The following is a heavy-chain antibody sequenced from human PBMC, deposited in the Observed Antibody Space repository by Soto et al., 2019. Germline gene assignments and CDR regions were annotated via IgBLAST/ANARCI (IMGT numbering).Heavy chain of an antibody. Sequence: EVQLVESGGGLVQPGGSLRLSCAGSGFTFNSHEMTWVRQAPGKGLEWISSISSNGGSIYYADSAKGRFTVSRDNAKNSLYLQMNSLRAEDTAVYYCARSWGLYCSSSRCYSPWFDPWGRGTLVTVSS. CDR2: ISSNGGSI. CDR3: ARSWGLYCSSSRCYSPWFDP. J-gene: IGHJ5*02. V-gene: IGHV3-48*03. CDR1: GFTFNSHE. D-gene: IGHD2-2*02.